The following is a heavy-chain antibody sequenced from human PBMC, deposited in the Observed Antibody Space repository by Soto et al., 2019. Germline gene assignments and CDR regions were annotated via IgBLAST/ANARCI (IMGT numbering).Heavy chain of an antibody. V-gene: IGHV4-31*03. D-gene: IGHD2-2*01. CDR2: IYYSGST. Sequence: SETLSLTCTVSGGSISSGGYYWSWIRQHPGMGLEWIGYIYYSGSTYYNPSLKSRVTTSVDTSKNQFSLKLSSVTAADTAVYYCAREIVVVPAAIGLFDYWGQGTLVTVSS. CDR3: AREIVVVPAAIGLFDY. J-gene: IGHJ4*02. CDR1: GGSISSGGYY.